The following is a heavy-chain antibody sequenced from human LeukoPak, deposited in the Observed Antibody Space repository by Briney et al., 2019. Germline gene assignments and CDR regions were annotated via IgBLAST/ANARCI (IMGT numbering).Heavy chain of an antibody. V-gene: IGHV4-4*09. J-gene: IGHJ3*02. CDR3: ARHRGYASASDSFDI. CDR1: GGSISSYY. CDR2: IYTSGST. D-gene: IGHD5-12*01. Sequence: SETLSLTCTVSGGSISSYYWSWIRQPPGKGLEWIGYIYTSGSTTYNPSLKSRVSISADTSKNQISLKLSSVTAADTAVYYCARHRGYASASDSFDIWGQGTMVTVSS.